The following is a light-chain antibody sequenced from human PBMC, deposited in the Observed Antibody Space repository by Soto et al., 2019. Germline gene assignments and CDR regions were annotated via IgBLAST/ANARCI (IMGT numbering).Light chain of an antibody. V-gene: IGLV4-69*01. Sequence: QAVLTQSPSASASLGASVKLTCTLSSGHSSYAIAWHQQQPEKGPRYLMKLNSDGSHSKGDGIPDRFSGSSSGAERYLTISSLQSEDEADYYCQTWGPVVFGGGTKLIVL. J-gene: IGLJ2*01. CDR3: QTWGPVV. CDR2: LNSDGSH. CDR1: SGHSSYA.